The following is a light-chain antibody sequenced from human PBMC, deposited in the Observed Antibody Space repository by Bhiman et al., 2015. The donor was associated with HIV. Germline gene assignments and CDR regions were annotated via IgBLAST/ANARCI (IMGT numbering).Light chain of an antibody. CDR2: DVN. Sequence: QSALTQPASVSGSPGQSITISCTGTSSDVGGYNYVSWYQQHPGKAPKIIIYDVNNRPSGVSNRFSGSKSGNTASLTISGLQAEDEAAYYCSSYTRSSTYVFGTGTKVTVL. CDR1: SSDVGGYNY. V-gene: IGLV2-14*03. J-gene: IGLJ1*01. CDR3: SSYTRSSTYV.